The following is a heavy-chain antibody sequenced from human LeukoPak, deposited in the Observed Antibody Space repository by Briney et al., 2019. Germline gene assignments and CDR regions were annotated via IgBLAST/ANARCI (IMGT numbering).Heavy chain of an antibody. CDR3: AKASVTMRSELDY. CDR1: GFTFSSYG. CDR2: ISFDGSNK. V-gene: IGHV3-30*18. D-gene: IGHD3-22*01. J-gene: IGHJ4*02. Sequence: GRSLRLSCAASGFTFSSYGMHWVRQAPGRGLEWVAVISFDGSNKYYADSVKGRFTISRDKSKNTLYLQMNSLRAEDTAVYYCAKASVTMRSELDYWGQGTLVTVSS.